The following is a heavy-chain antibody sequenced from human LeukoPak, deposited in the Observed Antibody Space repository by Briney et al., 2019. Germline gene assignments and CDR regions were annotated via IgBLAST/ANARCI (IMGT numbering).Heavy chain of an antibody. CDR3: AKGGSYYYYYMDV. CDR1: GFSFNDYA. V-gene: IGHV3-9*03. Sequence: GGSLRLSCAASGFSFNDYAMHWVRQAPGKSLEWVSGINWNGGSVGYADSVKGRFTISRDNAKNSLYLQMNSLTTEDMALYYCAKGGSYYYYYMDVWGKGTTVTVSS. D-gene: IGHD3-16*01. J-gene: IGHJ6*03. CDR2: INWNGGSV.